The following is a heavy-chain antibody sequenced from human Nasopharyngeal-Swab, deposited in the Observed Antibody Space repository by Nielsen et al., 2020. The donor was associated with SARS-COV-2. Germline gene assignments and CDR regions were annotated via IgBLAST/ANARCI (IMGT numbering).Heavy chain of an antibody. CDR3: AKEGATGWFDP. CDR2: ISHNSGT. J-gene: IGHJ5*02. Sequence: GSLRLSCTVSGVSINSQYWSWIRQPPGKGLEWIGYISHNSGTNYNPSLKSRVTMFMDTSKNQFSLKLRSVTAADTAVYYCAKEGATGWFDPWGQGTLVTVSS. CDR1: GVSINSQY. V-gene: IGHV4-59*11.